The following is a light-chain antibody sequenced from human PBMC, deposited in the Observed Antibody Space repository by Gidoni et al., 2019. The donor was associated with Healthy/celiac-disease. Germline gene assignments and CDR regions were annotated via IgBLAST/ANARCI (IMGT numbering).Light chain of an antibody. CDR2: AAS. V-gene: IGKV1-39*01. Sequence: DIQMTQSPSSLSASVGDRVTITCRASQSISSYLNWYQQKPGEAPKLLFYAASSLQSGVPSRFSGSGSGTDFTLTISSLQPEDFATYYCQRNYSTPYTFGQGTKLEIK. J-gene: IGKJ2*01. CDR3: QRNYSTPYT. CDR1: QSISSY.